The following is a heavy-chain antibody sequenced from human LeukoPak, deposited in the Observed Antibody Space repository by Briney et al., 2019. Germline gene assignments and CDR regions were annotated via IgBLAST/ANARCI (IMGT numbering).Heavy chain of an antibody. CDR2: INPNSGGT. CDR3: AREIAAVGTGNFDF. V-gene: IGHV1-2*02. Sequence: ASVKVSCKASGYTFTGYYMHWVRLAPGQGLEWMGWINPNSGGTNYAQKFQGRVTTTRDTSISTAYMEVSGLRSDDTAVYYCAREIAAVGTGNFDFWGQGTLVTVSP. J-gene: IGHJ4*02. CDR1: GYTFTGYY. D-gene: IGHD6-13*01.